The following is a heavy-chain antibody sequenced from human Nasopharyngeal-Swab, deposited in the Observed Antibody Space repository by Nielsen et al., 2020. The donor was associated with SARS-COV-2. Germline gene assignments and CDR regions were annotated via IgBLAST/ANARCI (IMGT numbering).Heavy chain of an antibody. CDR3: ARGRITMFY. D-gene: IGHD3-10*02. CDR2: INHSGST. Sequence: SETLSLTCAVYGGSFSGYYWSWIRQPPGKGLEWIGEINHSGSTNYNPPLKSRVTISVDTSKNQFSLKLSSVTAADTAVYYCARGRITMFYWGQGTLVTVSS. J-gene: IGHJ1*01. V-gene: IGHV4-34*01. CDR1: GGSFSGYY.